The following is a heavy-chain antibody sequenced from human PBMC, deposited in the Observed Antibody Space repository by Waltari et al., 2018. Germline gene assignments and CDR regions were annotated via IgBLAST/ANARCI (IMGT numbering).Heavy chain of an antibody. CDR2: TYFRSKWSD. V-gene: IGHV6-1*01. CDR1: GDSVSGNSPA. J-gene: IGHJ4*02. CDR3: ARGVVANTYYFDY. D-gene: IGHD2-15*01. Sequence: QVLLQQSGPGLVRPSQTLPPTCPISGDSVSGNSPAWNWVRQSPSRGREWLGRTYFRSKWSDDYAVSVRGRITINPDTSKNQFSLHLNSVTPEDTAVYYCARGVVANTYYFDYWGQGILVTVSS.